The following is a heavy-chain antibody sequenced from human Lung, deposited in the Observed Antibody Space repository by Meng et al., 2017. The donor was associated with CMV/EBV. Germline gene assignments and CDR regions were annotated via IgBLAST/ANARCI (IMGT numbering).Heavy chain of an antibody. D-gene: IGHD3-3*01. J-gene: IGHJ3*02. V-gene: IGHV1-2*02. Sequence: ASXXVSXKASGYTFTDYRMHWVRQAPGQGLEWMGWISPNNGATNYAQKFQGRVTMTRDTSINTAYMELNRLTYDDTAVYYCASKMYYDFWSAYRGTEGVDPFNIWGQGKXVT. CDR2: ISPNNGAT. CDR3: ASKMYYDFWSAYRGTEGVDPFNI. CDR1: GYTFTDYR.